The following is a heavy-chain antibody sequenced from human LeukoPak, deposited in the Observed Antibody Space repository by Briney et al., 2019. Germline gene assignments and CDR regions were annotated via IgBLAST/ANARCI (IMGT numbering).Heavy chain of an antibody. D-gene: IGHD4-17*01. CDR2: ISGRGGST. Sequence: GGSLRLSCAASGFTFSSYGMSWVRQAPGKGLEWVSAISGRGGSTYYADSVKGRFTISRDNSKNTLYLQMNSLRAEDTAVYYCAKADYGDYLTPYYYYMDVWGKGATVTISS. CDR1: GFTFSSYG. V-gene: IGHV3-23*01. CDR3: AKADYGDYLTPYYYYMDV. J-gene: IGHJ6*03.